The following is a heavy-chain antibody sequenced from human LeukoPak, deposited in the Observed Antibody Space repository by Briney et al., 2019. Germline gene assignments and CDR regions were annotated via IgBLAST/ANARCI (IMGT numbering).Heavy chain of an antibody. CDR2: INHSGST. CDR3: ARRRGYSYGFGY. CDR1: GGSFSGYY. D-gene: IGHD5-18*01. J-gene: IGHJ4*02. V-gene: IGHV4-34*01. Sequence: SETLSLTCAVYGGSFSGYYWSWIRQPPGKGLEWIGEINHSGSTNYNPSLKSRVTISVDTSKNQFSLKLSSVTAADTAVYYRARRRGYSYGFGYWGQGTLVTVSS.